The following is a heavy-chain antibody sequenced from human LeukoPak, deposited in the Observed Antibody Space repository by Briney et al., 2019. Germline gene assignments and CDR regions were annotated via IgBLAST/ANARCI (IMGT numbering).Heavy chain of an antibody. CDR2: IYTSGST. D-gene: IGHD2-2*01. J-gene: IGHJ5*02. CDR1: GGSISSGSYY. Sequence: SETLSLTCTVSGGSISSGSYYWSWIRQPAGKGLEWIGRIYTSGSTNYSPSLKSRVTISVDTSKNQFSLKLSSVTAADTAVYYCARGGDDGIVVVPAAGSGFDPWGQGTLVTVSS. V-gene: IGHV4-61*02. CDR3: ARGGDDGIVVVPAAGSGFDP.